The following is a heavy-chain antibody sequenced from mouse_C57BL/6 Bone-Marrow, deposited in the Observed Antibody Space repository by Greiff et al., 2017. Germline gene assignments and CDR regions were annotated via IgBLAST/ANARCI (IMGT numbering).Heavy chain of an antibody. D-gene: IGHD1-1*01. V-gene: IGHV14-2*01. CDR1: GFNINDYY. J-gene: IGHJ2*01. Sequence: EVQLQQSGAELVKPGASVKLSCTASGFNINDYYMHWVKQRTEQGLEWIGRIDPEDGDTKYAPKFQGKATITADTSSNTADLQLSSLTAEDSAVYYCARFATVVPYYFGDWGQGTTLTVSS. CDR2: IDPEDGDT. CDR3: ARFATVVPYYFGD.